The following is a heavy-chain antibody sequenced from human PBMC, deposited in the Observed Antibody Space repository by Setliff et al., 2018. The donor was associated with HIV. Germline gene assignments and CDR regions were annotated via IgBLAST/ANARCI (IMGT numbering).Heavy chain of an antibody. CDR2: IYTSGST. CDR3: ARERSALLWKNWFDP. Sequence: PSETLSLTCTVSGGSISSGSYYWSWIRQPAGKGLEWIGHIYTSGSTNYNPSLKSQVTISVDTSKNQFSLKLSSVTAADTAVYYCARERSALLWKNWFDPWGQGTLVTVSS. D-gene: IGHD3-10*01. J-gene: IGHJ5*02. CDR1: GGSISSGSYY. V-gene: IGHV4-61*09.